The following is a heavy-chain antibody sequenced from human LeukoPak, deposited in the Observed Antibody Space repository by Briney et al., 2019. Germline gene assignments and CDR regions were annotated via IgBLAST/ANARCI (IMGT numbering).Heavy chain of an antibody. V-gene: IGHV3-23*01. CDR1: GFTLSNNA. D-gene: IGHD1-1*01. CDR2: ISGGGGET. CDR3: AKDSGNWSDSDY. Sequence: GGSLRLSCAASGFTLSNNAMHWVRQAPGKGLEWVSSISGGGGETYYVDSVKGRFIISRDNSKNTLYLQMNGLRVEDTAKYYCAKDSGNWSDSDYWGQGTLVTVSS. J-gene: IGHJ4*02.